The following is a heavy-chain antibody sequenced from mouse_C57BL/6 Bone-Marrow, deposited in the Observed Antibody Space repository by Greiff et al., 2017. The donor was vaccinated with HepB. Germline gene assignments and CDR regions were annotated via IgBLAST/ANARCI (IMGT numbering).Heavy chain of an antibody. Sequence: EVQVVESGGDLVKPGGSLKLSCAASGFTFSSYGISWVRQTPDKRLEWVATISSGGSYTYYPDSVKGRFTISRDNAKNTLYLQMSSLKSEDTAMYYCARPRYFDVWGTGTTVTVSS. CDR1: GFTFSSYG. V-gene: IGHV5-6*01. CDR2: ISSGGSYT. J-gene: IGHJ1*03. CDR3: ARPRYFDV.